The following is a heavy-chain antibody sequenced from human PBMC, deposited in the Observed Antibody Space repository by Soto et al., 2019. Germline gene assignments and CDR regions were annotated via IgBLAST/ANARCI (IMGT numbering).Heavy chain of an antibody. Sequence: EVQLVESGGGLVKPGGSLRLSCAASGFTFSSYSMNWVRQAPGKGLEWVSYISSSSSYIYYADSVKGRFTISRDNAKKSLYLQMNSLRAEGTAVYYCASIAALAFGYWGQGTLVTVSS. J-gene: IGHJ4*02. CDR2: ISSSSSYI. V-gene: IGHV3-21*01. CDR3: ASIAALAFGY. D-gene: IGHD6-6*01. CDR1: GFTFSSYS.